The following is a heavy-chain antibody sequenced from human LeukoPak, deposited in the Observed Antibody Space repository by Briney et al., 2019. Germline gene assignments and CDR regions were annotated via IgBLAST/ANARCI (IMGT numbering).Heavy chain of an antibody. CDR3: ARDGMTHGAFDI. V-gene: IGHV3-48*01. Sequence: GGSLRLSCAASGFTFSGYSMNWVRQAPGEGLEWVSYISSLSGTIYYADSVKGRFTISRDNAKNSLYLQMDSLRAEDTAVYYCARDGMTHGAFDIWGQGTMVTVSS. J-gene: IGHJ3*02. CDR2: ISSLSGTI. D-gene: IGHD2-21*02. CDR1: GFTFSGYS.